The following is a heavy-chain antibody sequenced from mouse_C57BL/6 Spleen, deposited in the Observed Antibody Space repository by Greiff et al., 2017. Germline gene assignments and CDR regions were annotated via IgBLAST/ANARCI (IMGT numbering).Heavy chain of an antibody. CDR3: ARGYYGNYFDY. Sequence: EVKLMESGGGLVKPGGSLKLSCAASGFTFSDYGMHWVRQAPEKGLEWVAYISSGSSTIYYADTVKGRFTISRDNAKNTLFLQRTSLRSEDTAMYYCARGYYGNYFDYWGQGTTLTVSS. CDR1: GFTFSDYG. CDR2: ISSGSSTI. D-gene: IGHD2-1*01. V-gene: IGHV5-17*01. J-gene: IGHJ2*01.